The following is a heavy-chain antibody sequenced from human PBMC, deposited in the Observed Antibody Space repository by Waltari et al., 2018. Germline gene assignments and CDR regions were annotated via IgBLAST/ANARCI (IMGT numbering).Heavy chain of an antibody. Sequence: EVDLVESGGGLVKPGGSLRLPCAASGFTFNSYTIHWVRQAPGKGLEWVSSISSQSSYIYYADSVKGRFTIFRDNAKNSLYLQMSSLRVDDTAVYYCVREVVGTDNWFDPWGQGTLVTVSS. V-gene: IGHV3-21*01. CDR3: VREVVGTDNWFDP. J-gene: IGHJ5*02. CDR2: ISSQSSYI. D-gene: IGHD2-21*02. CDR1: GFTFNSYT.